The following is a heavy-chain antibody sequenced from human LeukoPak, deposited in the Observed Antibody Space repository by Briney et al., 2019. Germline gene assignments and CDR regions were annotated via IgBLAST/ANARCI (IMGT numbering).Heavy chain of an antibody. J-gene: IGHJ4*02. CDR3: SGGYDVLTGSFDY. CDR1: GFTFSSYS. D-gene: IGHD3-9*01. V-gene: IGHV3-21*04. Sequence: GGSLRLSCAASGFTFSSYSMNWVRQAPGKGLEWVSSISSSSSYIYYADSVKGRFTISRDNAKNSLYLQMNSLRDEDTALYYCSGGYDVLTGSFDYWGQGTLVTVSS. CDR2: ISSSSSYI.